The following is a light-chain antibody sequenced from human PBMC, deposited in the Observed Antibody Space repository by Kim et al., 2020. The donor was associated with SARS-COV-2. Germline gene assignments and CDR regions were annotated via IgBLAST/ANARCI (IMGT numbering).Light chain of an antibody. V-gene: IGKV1-6*01. J-gene: IGKJ1*01. Sequence: GDRVTITCRSSQDIGNNLGWYQQKPGKAPKLLIYAASSLQSGVPSRFSGSGSGTDFTPTISSLQPEDFATYYCLQDYNYPWTFGQGTKV. CDR2: AAS. CDR1: QDIGNN. CDR3: LQDYNYPWT.